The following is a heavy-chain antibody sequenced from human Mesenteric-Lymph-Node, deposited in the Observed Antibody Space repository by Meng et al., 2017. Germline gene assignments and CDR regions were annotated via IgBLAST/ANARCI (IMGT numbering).Heavy chain of an antibody. D-gene: IGHD5-12*01. V-gene: IGHV1-8*01. CDR3: ARVKGVATIRDYYYGMDV. Sequence: ASVKVSCKASGYTFTSYDINWVRQATGQGLEWMGWMNPNSGNTGYAQKFQGRVTMTTDTSTSTAYMELRSLRSDDTAVYYCARVKGVATIRDYYYGMDVWGQGTTVTVSS. J-gene: IGHJ6*02. CDR1: GYTFTSYD. CDR2: MNPNSGNT.